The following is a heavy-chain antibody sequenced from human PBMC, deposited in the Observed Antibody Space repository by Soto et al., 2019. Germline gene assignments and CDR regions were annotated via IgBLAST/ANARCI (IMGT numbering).Heavy chain of an antibody. CDR3: ATVHNTSRSFDY. CDR1: GFTFNIYA. V-gene: IGHV3-23*01. CDR2: TGATGRTT. Sequence: GSLRLSCAASGFTFNIYAMTWVRQAPGKGLEWVSTTGATGRTTYYADSVKGRFTVPRDNSKNTLDLQMSNLRAEDTAVYYCATVHNTSRSFDYWGQGTLVTVSS. D-gene: IGHD1-20*01. J-gene: IGHJ4*02.